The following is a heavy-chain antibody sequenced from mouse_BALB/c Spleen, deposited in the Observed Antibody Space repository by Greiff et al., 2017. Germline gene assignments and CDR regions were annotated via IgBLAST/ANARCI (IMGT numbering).Heavy chain of an antibody. Sequence: EVMLVESGGGLVKPGGSLKLSCAASGFTFSSYTMSWVRQTPEKRLEWVATISSGGSYTYYPDSVKGRFTISRDNAKNTLYLQMSSLKSEDTAMYYCTRDGTMITAWFAYWGQGTLVTVSA. V-gene: IGHV5-6-4*01. J-gene: IGHJ3*01. CDR2: ISSGGSYT. CDR1: GFTFSSYT. CDR3: TRDGTMITAWFAY. D-gene: IGHD2-4*01.